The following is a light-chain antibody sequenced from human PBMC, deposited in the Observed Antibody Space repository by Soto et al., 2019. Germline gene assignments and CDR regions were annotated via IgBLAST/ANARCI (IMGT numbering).Light chain of an antibody. V-gene: IGLV2-14*01. Sequence: SGLAQPASVSGSPGQSITSSGTGTSSDLAIYNYVSWYQQQPGKAPKLMIYQVTNRPSGGSNRFSGSRSGNTASLTISGLQAEDEADYYCSSYTDSSNYVFGTGTKVTLL. J-gene: IGLJ1*01. CDR3: SSYTDSSNYV. CDR1: SSDLAIYNY. CDR2: QVT.